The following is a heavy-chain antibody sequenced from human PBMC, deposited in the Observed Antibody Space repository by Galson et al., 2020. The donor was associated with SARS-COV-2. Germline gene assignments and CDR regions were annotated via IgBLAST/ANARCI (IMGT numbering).Heavy chain of an antibody. J-gene: IGHJ4*02. CDR1: GFTFSSYA. V-gene: IGHV3-30*04. Sequence: QLGESLKISCAASGFTFSSYAMHWVRQAPGKGLEWVAVISYDGSNNYYADSVKGRFTISRDNSKNTLYLQMNSLRAEDTAVYYCARDLTYYDILTGFDYWGQGTLVTVSS. CDR2: ISYDGSNN. D-gene: IGHD3-9*01. CDR3: ARDLTYYDILTGFDY.